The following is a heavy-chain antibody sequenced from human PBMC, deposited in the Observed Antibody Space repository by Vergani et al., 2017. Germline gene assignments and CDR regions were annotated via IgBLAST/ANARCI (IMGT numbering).Heavy chain of an antibody. J-gene: IGHJ5*02. V-gene: IGHV4-59*01. CDR3: AGDLGGPRGFDP. CDR2: IYYRGST. Sequence: QVQLQESGPGLVKPSETLSLTCTVSGGSISSYYWSWIRQPPGKGLEWIGYIYYRGSTNSNPSLKSRVTISVDTSKNQFSLKLSSVTAADAAVYYCAGDLGGPRGFDPWGQGTLVTVSS. D-gene: IGHD3-16*01. CDR1: GGSISSYY.